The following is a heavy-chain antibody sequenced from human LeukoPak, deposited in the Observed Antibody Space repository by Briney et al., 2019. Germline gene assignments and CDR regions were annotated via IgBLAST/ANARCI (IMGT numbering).Heavy chain of an antibody. J-gene: IGHJ4*02. CDR2: ISGSGGST. CDR1: GFTFSSYS. Sequence: GRSLRLSCAASGFTFSSYSMSWVRQAPAKGLDWVSAISGSGGSTYYADSVKGRFTISRDNSKNTLYLQMNSLRAEDTAVYYCAKTPYGGYLYYFDYWGQGTLVTVSS. CDR3: AKTPYGGYLYYFDY. V-gene: IGHV3-23*01. D-gene: IGHD5-12*01.